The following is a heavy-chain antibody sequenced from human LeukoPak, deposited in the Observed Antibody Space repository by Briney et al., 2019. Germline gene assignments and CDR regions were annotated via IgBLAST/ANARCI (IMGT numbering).Heavy chain of an antibody. Sequence: SETLSLTCTVSGGSISSYYWSWIRQPPGKGLEYIGYIYYSGNPYYNPSLKSRVTISLDTSQNQFSLRLMSVTAADTAVYYCARESSSEHLSLDYWGQGTLVTVSS. J-gene: IGHJ4*02. CDR1: GGSISSYY. V-gene: IGHV4-59*12. D-gene: IGHD3-10*01. CDR2: IYYSGNP. CDR3: ARESSSEHLSLDY.